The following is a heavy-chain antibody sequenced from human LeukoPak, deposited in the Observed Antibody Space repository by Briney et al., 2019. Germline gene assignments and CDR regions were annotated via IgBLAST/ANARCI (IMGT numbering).Heavy chain of an antibody. D-gene: IGHD2-15*01. V-gene: IGHV3-30-3*01. J-gene: IGHJ4*02. Sequence: PGGSLRLSCAASGFTFSSYAMHWVRRAPGKGLEWVAVISYDGSNKYYADSVKGRFTISRDNSKNTLYLQMNSLRAEDTAVYYCARWVAGPTGGGFDYWGQGTLVTVSS. CDR3: ARWVAGPTGGGFDY. CDR2: ISYDGSNK. CDR1: GFTFSSYA.